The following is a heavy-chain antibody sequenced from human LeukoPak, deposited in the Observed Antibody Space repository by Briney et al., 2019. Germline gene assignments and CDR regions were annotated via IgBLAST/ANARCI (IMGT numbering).Heavy chain of an antibody. CDR3: ARINRDGYNYGGGQNDY. Sequence: SETLSLTCTVSGGSISSGSYYWSWIRQPAGKGLEWIGRIYTSGSTNYNPSLKRRVTISVDTSKNQFSLKLSSVTAAETAVYYCARINRDGYNYGGGQNDYWGQGTLVTVSS. CDR2: IYTSGST. V-gene: IGHV4-61*02. CDR1: GGSISSGSYY. D-gene: IGHD5-24*01. J-gene: IGHJ4*02.